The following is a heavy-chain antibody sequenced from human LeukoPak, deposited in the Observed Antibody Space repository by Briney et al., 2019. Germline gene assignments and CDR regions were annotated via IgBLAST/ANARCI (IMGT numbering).Heavy chain of an antibody. CDR1: GYTFTSYG. V-gene: IGHV1-18*01. D-gene: IGHD3-10*01. CDR3: ARGRLRKDYGSGSYMPPRNDY. Sequence: ASVKVSCKASGYTFTSYGISWVRQAPGQGLEWMGWISAYNGNTNYAQKLQGRVTMTTDTSTSTAYMELRSLRSDDTAVYYCARGRLRKDYGSGSYMPPRNDYWGQGTLVTVSS. J-gene: IGHJ4*02. CDR2: ISAYNGNT.